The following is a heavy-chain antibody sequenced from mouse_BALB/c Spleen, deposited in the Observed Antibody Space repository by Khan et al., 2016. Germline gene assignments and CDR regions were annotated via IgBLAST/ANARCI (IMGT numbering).Heavy chain of an antibody. CDR3: ASGGDCGGFAS. Sequence: QVQLQQSGPELKKPGETVKISCKASGYTFTNYGMNWVKQALGKGLKWMGWINTYTGESTYADDFKGRFAISLQTSASTAYLQINNLKNEDTAAYFCASGGDCGGFASWGRGTLVTVSA. V-gene: IGHV9-3-1*01. D-gene: IGHD2-13*01. CDR1: GYTFTNYG. J-gene: IGHJ3*01. CDR2: INTYTGES.